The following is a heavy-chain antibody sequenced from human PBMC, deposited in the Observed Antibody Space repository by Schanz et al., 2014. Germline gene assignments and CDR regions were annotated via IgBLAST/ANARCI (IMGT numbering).Heavy chain of an antibody. V-gene: IGHV3-7*02. D-gene: IGHD1-1*01. Sequence: EVQLLESGGGLVQPGGSLRLSCEASGFSFGNYGMSWVRQAPGKGPEWVANIKHDGSVKDYVDSVEGRFTISRDNAKNSLFLQMNTLRAEDTAVYFCAKKVPAYNPFDSWGQGTLVTVSS. CDR1: GFSFGNYG. CDR2: IKHDGSVK. CDR3: AKKVPAYNPFDS. J-gene: IGHJ4*02.